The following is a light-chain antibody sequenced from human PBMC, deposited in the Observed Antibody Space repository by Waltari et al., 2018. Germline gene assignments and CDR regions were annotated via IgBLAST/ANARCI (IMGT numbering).Light chain of an antibody. CDR2: GAS. Sequence: EILMTQFPATLSVSPGERATLSCRASKSVSSNLAWYQQKPGQAPRLLIYGASTRATGFPARFSASGSGTEFTLTISSLQSEDFAVYYCQQYDNWPITFGQGTRLEIK. CDR3: QQYDNWPIT. J-gene: IGKJ5*01. CDR1: KSVSSN. V-gene: IGKV3-15*01.